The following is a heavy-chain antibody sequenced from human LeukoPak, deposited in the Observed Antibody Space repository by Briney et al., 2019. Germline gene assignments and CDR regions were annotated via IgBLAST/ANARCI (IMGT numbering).Heavy chain of an antibody. D-gene: IGHD4-17*01. CDR1: GFTFSSYA. J-gene: IGHJ4*02. V-gene: IGHV3-30-3*01. Sequence: PGGSLRLSCAASGFTFSSYAMHWVRQAPGKGLEWVAVISYDGSNKYYADSVKGRFTISRDNSKNTLYLQMNSLRAEDTAVYYCATGVYGDPPGGSFDYWGQGTLVTVSS. CDR3: ATGVYGDPPGGSFDY. CDR2: ISYDGSNK.